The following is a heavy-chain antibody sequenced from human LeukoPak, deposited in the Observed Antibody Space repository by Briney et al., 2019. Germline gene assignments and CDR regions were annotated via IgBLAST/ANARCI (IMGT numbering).Heavy chain of an antibody. V-gene: IGHV3-48*03. Sequence: GGSLRLSCAASGITFSNYEMNWVRRAPGKGLEWVSYINPGGSNRFYAGSVRGRFTISRDDAKKSVYLQMNSLRAEDTALYYCSKESNVVRGVIIIPIFDDWGQGTLVTVSP. CDR3: SKESNVVRGVIIIPIFDD. CDR1: GITFSNYE. D-gene: IGHD3-10*01. J-gene: IGHJ4*02. CDR2: INPGGSNR.